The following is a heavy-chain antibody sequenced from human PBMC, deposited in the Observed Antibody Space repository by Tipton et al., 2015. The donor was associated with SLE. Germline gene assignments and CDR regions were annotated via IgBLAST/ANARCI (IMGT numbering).Heavy chain of an antibody. J-gene: IGHJ6*02. D-gene: IGHD6-6*01. V-gene: IGHV3-21*01. Sequence: SLRLSCAASGFTFSSYSMNWVRQAPGKGLEWVSSISSSSSYIYYADSVKGRFTISRDSAKNSLYLQMNSLRAEDTAVYYCARQQLGRGMDVWGQGTTVTVSS. CDR3: ARQQLGRGMDV. CDR2: ISSSSSYI. CDR1: GFTFSSYS.